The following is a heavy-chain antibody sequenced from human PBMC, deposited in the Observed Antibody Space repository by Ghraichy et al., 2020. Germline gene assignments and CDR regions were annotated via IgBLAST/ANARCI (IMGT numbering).Heavy chain of an antibody. CDR2: INHSGST. J-gene: IGHJ5*02. D-gene: IGHD6-13*01. Sequence: SQTLSLTCAVYGGSFSGYYWSWIRQPPGKGLEWIGEINHSGSTNYNPSLKSRVTISVDTSKNQFSLKLSSVTAADMAVYYCARVGYWWFDPWGQGTLVTVSS. CDR3: ARVGYWWFDP. V-gene: IGHV4-34*01. CDR1: GGSFSGYY.